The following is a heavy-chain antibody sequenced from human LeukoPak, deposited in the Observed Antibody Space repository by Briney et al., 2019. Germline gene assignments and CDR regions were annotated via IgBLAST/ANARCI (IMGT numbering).Heavy chain of an antibody. J-gene: IGHJ4*02. D-gene: IGHD3-10*01. CDR2: IDYSGST. CDR3: ARDRAYGSGKYYFDY. Sequence: SETLSLTCTVSGGSINSYYWSWIRQPPGKGLEWIGYIDYSGSTNYNPSLKSRVTISVDTSKSQFSLKLSSVTAADTAVYYCARDRAYGSGKYYFDYWGQGTLVTVSS. V-gene: IGHV4-59*01. CDR1: GGSINSYY.